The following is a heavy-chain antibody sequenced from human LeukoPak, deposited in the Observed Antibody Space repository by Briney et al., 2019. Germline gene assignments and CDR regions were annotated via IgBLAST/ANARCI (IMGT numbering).Heavy chain of an antibody. D-gene: IGHD2-21*01. CDR2: IKEDGGEI. V-gene: IGHV3-7*02. Sequence: PGGSLRLSCAASGFTFSIYWMSWDRQAPGKGLEWVASIKEDGGEIHYVDSVKGRFTTSRDNAKNSLYLQMNSLRAEDTAVYYCETYSAFDIWGHGTMVTVSS. CDR3: ETYSAFDI. CDR1: GFTFSIYW. J-gene: IGHJ3*02.